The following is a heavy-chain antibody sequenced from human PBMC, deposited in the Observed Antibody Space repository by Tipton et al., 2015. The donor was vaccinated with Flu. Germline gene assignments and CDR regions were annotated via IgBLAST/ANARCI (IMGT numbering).Heavy chain of an antibody. D-gene: IGHD3-3*02. V-gene: IGHV4-61*02. J-gene: IGHJ2*01. CDR1: GGSISSGSYY. Sequence: TLSLTCTVSGGSISSGSYYWSWFRQPAGKGLEWIGRIYTSGSTNYNPSLKSRVTISVDTSKNQFSLKLSSVTAADTAVYYCARELGSPGNWYFDLWGRGTLVTVSS. CDR3: ARELGSPGNWYFDL. CDR2: IYTSGST.